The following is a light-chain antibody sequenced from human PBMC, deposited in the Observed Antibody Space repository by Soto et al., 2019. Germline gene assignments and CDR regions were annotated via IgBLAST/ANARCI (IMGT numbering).Light chain of an antibody. Sequence: EIVLTQSPGTLSLSPGERATLSCRASQSVSSSYLAWYQQKPGQAPRLLIYGASSRATGIPDRISGSGSGTDFTLTISRLEPEDVAVYYCQQYGSSLGVTFGGGTKVEIK. CDR1: QSVSSSY. V-gene: IGKV3-20*01. CDR2: GAS. CDR3: QQYGSSLGVT. J-gene: IGKJ4*01.